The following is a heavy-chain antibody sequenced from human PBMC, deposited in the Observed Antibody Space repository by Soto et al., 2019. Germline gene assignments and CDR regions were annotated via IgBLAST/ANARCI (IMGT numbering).Heavy chain of an antibody. J-gene: IGHJ4*02. V-gene: IGHV3-30*18. CDR1: GFTFSSYG. CDR3: AKRGYYYDSSGYQNYFDY. Sequence: QVQLVESGGGVVQPGRSLRLSCAASGFTFSSYGMHWVRQAPGKGLEWVAVISYDGSNKYYADSVKGRFTISRDNSKNTLYLQMNSLRAEDTAVYYCAKRGYYYDSSGYQNYFDYWGQGTLVTVSS. D-gene: IGHD3-22*01. CDR2: ISYDGSNK.